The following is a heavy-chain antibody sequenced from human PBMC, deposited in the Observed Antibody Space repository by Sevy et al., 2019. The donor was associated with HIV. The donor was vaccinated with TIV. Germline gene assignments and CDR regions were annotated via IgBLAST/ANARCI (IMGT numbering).Heavy chain of an antibody. CDR2: MNPSSGIT. D-gene: IGHD4-17*01. J-gene: IGHJ2*01. Sequence: ASVKVSCKASGYTFINYDLNWVRQASGQGLEWLGWMNPSSGITGYSQKFQGRVTITRNSSIRTAYMELTSLRSEDTAIYYCVRAKDYGEPLHSSFDLWGRGTLVTVSS. CDR3: VRAKDYGEPLHSSFDL. V-gene: IGHV1-8*02. CDR1: GYTFINYD.